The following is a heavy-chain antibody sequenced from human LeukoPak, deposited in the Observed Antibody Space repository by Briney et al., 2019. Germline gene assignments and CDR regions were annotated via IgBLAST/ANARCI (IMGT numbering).Heavy chain of an antibody. J-gene: IGHJ4*02. Sequence: SETLSLTCTVPGGSISSGGYYWGWIRQPAGKGLEWIGRIYTSGTTHYNPPLKSRVTMSVDTSKTQFSLNLSSVTAADTAVYYCARFSSIAAAFDYWGRGTLVTVSS. CDR3: ARFSSIAAAFDY. D-gene: IGHD6-13*01. V-gene: IGHV4-61*02. CDR2: IYTSGTT. CDR1: GGSISSGGYY.